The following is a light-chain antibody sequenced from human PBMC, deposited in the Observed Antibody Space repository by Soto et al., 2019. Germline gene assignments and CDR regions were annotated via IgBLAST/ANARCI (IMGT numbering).Light chain of an antibody. V-gene: IGKV4-1*01. J-gene: IGKJ1*01. CDR3: QEYSSAPVA. CDR2: WAS. Sequence: DIGVTQSPVSLAVSLGERATINCKSSQSVLHSSDNKNYFAWYQQKPGHPPKLLIHWASIRESGVPDRFSGGGSGTDFTLTISSLQAEDVAVYYCQEYSSAPVAFGQGTKVQI. CDR1: QSVLHSSDNKNY.